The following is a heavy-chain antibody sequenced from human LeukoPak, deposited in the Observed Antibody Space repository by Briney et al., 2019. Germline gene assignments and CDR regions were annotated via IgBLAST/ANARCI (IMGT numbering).Heavy chain of an antibody. V-gene: IGHV3-30-3*01. Sequence: PGRSLRLSCAASGFTFSSYAMHWVRQAPGKGLEWVAVISYDGSNKYYADSVKGRFTISRDNSKNTLYLQMNSLRAEDTAVYYCAKSFHYGSGSYYSSYGMDVWGKGTTVTVSS. CDR1: GFTFSSYA. D-gene: IGHD3-10*01. CDR2: ISYDGSNK. CDR3: AKSFHYGSGSYYSSYGMDV. J-gene: IGHJ6*04.